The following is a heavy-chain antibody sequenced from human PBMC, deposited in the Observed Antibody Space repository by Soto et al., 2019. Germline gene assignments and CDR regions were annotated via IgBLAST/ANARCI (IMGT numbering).Heavy chain of an antibody. CDR3: ARGKDSGYDLAAFDI. J-gene: IGHJ3*02. V-gene: IGHV1-69*02. D-gene: IGHD5-12*01. Sequence: SVKASCKASGGTFSSYTISWVRQAPGQGLEWMGRIIPILGIANYAQKFQGRVTITADKSTSTAYMELSSLRSEDTAVYYCARGKDSGYDLAAFDIWGQGTMVTVSS. CDR2: IIPILGIA. CDR1: GGTFSSYT.